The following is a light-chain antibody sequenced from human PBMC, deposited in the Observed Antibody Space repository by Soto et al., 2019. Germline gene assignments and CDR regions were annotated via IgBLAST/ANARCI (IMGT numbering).Light chain of an antibody. CDR3: QQYGSSPGLT. CDR2: GAS. Sequence: EIVLTQSPGTLSLSPGDRATLSCRASQSVSSSYLAWYQQKPGQAPRLLIYGASSRATGVPDRFSGSGSGTDFTLTISRLEPEDVAVYYCQQYGSSPGLTFGGGTKVEIK. J-gene: IGKJ4*01. V-gene: IGKV3-20*01. CDR1: QSVSSSY.